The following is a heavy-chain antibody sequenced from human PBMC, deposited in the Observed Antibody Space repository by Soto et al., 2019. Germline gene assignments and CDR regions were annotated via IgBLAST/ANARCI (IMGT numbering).Heavy chain of an antibody. V-gene: IGHV1-69*13. J-gene: IGHJ4*02. CDR1: GYTFTNYA. Sequence: GASVKVSCKASGYTFTNYAMHWMRQAHGQRLEWMGGIFPFFDRTTYAQHFQGRLTITADESTSTAYMELSSLRSDDTAIYFCARDQLRRGSLGEVLTENYFDSWGQGTLVTVSS. D-gene: IGHD3-16*01. CDR2: IFPFFDRT. CDR3: ARDQLRRGSLGEVLTENYFDS.